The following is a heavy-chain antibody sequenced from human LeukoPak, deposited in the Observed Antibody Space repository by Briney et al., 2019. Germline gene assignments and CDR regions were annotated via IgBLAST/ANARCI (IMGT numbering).Heavy chain of an antibody. CDR1: GYTFTSYG. Sequence: ASVKVSCKASGYTFTSYGISWVRQAPGQGLEWMGWISAYNGNTNYAQKLQGRVTMTTDTPTSTAYMELRSLRSDDTAVYYCARRYCSSTSCLARAYYMDVWGKGTTVTVSS. J-gene: IGHJ6*03. D-gene: IGHD2-2*01. CDR2: ISAYNGNT. CDR3: ARRYCSSTSCLARAYYMDV. V-gene: IGHV1-18*01.